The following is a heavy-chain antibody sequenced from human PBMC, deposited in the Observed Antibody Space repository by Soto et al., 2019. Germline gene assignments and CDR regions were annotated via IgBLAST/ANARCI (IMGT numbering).Heavy chain of an antibody. CDR3: ATVHISAPGVLEFDP. CDR1: GFTFSSYE. D-gene: IGHD6-13*01. CDR2: IGTSGSTI. V-gene: IGHV3-48*03. Sequence: EVQLVESGGGLVQPGGSLRLSCTASGFTFSSYEMNWVRQAPGKGLEWISYIGTSGSTIYYADSVKGRFTISRDNAKNSLYLQINSLRAEDTAVYYCATVHISAPGVLEFDPWGQVTLVTVSS. J-gene: IGHJ5*02.